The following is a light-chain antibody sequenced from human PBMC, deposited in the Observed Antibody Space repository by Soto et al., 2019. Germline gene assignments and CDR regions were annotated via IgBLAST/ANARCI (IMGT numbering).Light chain of an antibody. V-gene: IGLV3-21*04. CDR1: NIGSKS. J-gene: IGLJ3*02. Sequence: SYELTQPPSVSVAPGETARITCGGNNIGSKSVHWYQQKPGQAPVLVIYYDSDRPSGIPERFSGSNSGNTATLTISRVEAGDEADYYCQVWDSSSDSWVFGGGTKVTVL. CDR3: QVWDSSSDSWV. CDR2: YDS.